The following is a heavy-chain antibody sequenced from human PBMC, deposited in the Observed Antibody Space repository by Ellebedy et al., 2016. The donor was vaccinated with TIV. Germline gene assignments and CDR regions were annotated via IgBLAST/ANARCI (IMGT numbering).Heavy chain of an antibody. CDR3: ARGLHDSDSRSFYDSFHY. Sequence: GESLKISCAASGFTFSSYSMNWVRQAPGKGLEWIAYISSSSGTIYYADSVKGRFTISRDNAKSSLYLQMTSLRAEDTAVYYCARGLHDSDSRSFYDSFHYWGQGSRVTVSS. D-gene: IGHD3-22*01. J-gene: IGHJ4*02. CDR2: ISSSSGTI. CDR1: GFTFSSYS. V-gene: IGHV3-48*01.